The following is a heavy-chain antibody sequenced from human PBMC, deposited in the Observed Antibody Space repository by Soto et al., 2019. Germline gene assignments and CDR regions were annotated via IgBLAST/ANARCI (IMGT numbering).Heavy chain of an antibody. CDR3: AKDATDSGSYYEAMDY. Sequence: QVQLVESGGGVVQPGRSLRLSCAASGFTFSSYGMHWVRQAPGKGLEWVAVISYDGSNKYYADSVKGRFTISSDNSKNTLYLQMNSLRAEDTAVYYCAKDATDSGSYYEAMDYWGQGTLVTVSS. CDR2: ISYDGSNK. V-gene: IGHV3-30*18. CDR1: GFTFSSYG. J-gene: IGHJ4*02. D-gene: IGHD1-26*01.